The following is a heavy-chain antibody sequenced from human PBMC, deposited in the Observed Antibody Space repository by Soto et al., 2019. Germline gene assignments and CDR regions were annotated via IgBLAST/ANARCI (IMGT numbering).Heavy chain of an antibody. CDR2: IYHSGST. V-gene: IGHV4-4*02. D-gene: IGHD3-10*01. CDR3: ARDSGYLANWFDP. CDR1: GGSISSSNW. J-gene: IGHJ5*02. Sequence: SETLSLTCAVSGGSISSSNWWSWVRQPPGKGLEWIGEIYHSGSTNYNPSLKSRVTISVDKSKNQFSLKLSSVTAADTAVYYCARDSGYLANWFDPWGQGTLVTVSS.